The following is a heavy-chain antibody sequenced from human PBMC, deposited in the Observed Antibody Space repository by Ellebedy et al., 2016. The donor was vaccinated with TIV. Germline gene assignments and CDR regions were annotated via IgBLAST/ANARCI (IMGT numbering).Heavy chain of an antibody. CDR1: GFNFRSYW. D-gene: IGHD4-17*01. V-gene: IGHV3-7*01. J-gene: IGHJ5*02. Sequence: PGGSLRLSCEASGFNFRSYWMSWVRQAPGKGLEWVANIYQDGGVQYYVDSVKGRFTISRDNADNSLFLQMNSLRAEDTAVYYCARRGSYGDYAVQINSWFDTWGRGTLVAVSS. CDR3: ARRGSYGDYAVQINSWFDT. CDR2: IYQDGGVQ.